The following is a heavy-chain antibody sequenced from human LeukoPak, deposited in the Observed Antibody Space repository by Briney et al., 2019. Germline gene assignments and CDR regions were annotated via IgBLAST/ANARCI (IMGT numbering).Heavy chain of an antibody. CDR3: ARANIAGGRDY. D-gene: IGHD3-16*01. V-gene: IGHV3-21*01. CDR1: GFTFSSYG. CDR2: ISSSSSYI. J-gene: IGHJ4*02. Sequence: GGSLRLSCAASGFTFSSYGMSWVRQAPGKGLEWVSSISSSSSYIYYADSVKGRFTISRDNAKNSLYLQMNSLRAEDTAVYYCARANIAGGRDYWGQGTLVTVSS.